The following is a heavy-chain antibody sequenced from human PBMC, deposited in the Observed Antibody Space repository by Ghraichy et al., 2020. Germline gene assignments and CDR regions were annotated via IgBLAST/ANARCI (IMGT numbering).Heavy chain of an antibody. D-gene: IGHD6-13*01. CDR1: GFTFSSYA. Sequence: GGSLRLSCAASGFTFSSYAMSWVRQAPGKGLEWVSGISGSGGSTYYLGSVKGRFTISRDNSKNTLYLQMKSLRAEDTAVYYCASGGIAAMIDYWGQGTLVTVSS. CDR3: ASGGIAAMIDY. CDR2: ISGSGGST. J-gene: IGHJ4*02. V-gene: IGHV3-23*01.